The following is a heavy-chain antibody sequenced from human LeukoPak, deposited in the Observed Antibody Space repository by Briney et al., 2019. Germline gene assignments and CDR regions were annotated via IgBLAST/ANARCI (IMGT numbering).Heavy chain of an antibody. D-gene: IGHD5-18*01. CDR2: IQQDGSET. Sequence: PGGSLRLSCAASGFTFKGYWMSWVRQAPRKGLEWVANIQQDGSETKYVDSVKGRFTISRDNSKNSLYLQMDSLRAEDTAVYYCVRLRYTYGKNFDCWGQGTPVTVSS. V-gene: IGHV3-7*01. CDR1: GFTFKGYW. J-gene: IGHJ4*02. CDR3: VRLRYTYGKNFDC.